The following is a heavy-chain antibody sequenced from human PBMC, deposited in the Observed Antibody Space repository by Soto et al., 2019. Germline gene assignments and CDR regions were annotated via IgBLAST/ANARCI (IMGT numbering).Heavy chain of an antibody. Sequence: ASVKVSCKASGYTFTSYGISWVRQAPGQGLEWMGWISAYNGNTNYAQKLQGRVTMTTDTSTSTAYMELRSLRSDDTAVYYCARVGLLNYYDSSGYFQSYYFDYWGQGTLVTVS. CDR3: ARVGLLNYYDSSGYFQSYYFDY. CDR2: ISAYNGNT. J-gene: IGHJ4*02. V-gene: IGHV1-18*01. D-gene: IGHD3-22*01. CDR1: GYTFTSYG.